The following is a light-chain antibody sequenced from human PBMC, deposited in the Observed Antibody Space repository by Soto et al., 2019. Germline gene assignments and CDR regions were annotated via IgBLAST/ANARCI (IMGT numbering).Light chain of an antibody. CDR2: DSY. J-gene: IGKJ3*01. CDR1: QSIAGY. CDR3: QQRASWPIT. Sequence: EIVLTQTPATLSLSPGERATLSCRASQSIAGYLHWYQHRPGQAPRLLIYDSYHRATGIPARFSGSGSGTDFTLTISSLEPEDFAVDYCQQRASWPITFGPGTKVDIK. V-gene: IGKV3-11*01.